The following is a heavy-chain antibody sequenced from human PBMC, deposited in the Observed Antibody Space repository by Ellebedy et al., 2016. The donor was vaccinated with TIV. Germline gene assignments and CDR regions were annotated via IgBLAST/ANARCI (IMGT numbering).Heavy chain of an antibody. CDR2: IYPGDSDT. Sequence: ASVKVSCKGSGYSFTSYWIGWVRQMPGKGLEWMGIIYPGDSDTRYSPSFQGQVTLSADKSISNAYLQWSSLKASDTAMYYCASQNPYSSSWYPPEPHDAFDIWGQGTMVTGSS. CDR3: ASQNPYSSSWYPPEPHDAFDI. CDR1: GYSFTSYW. D-gene: IGHD6-13*01. V-gene: IGHV5-51*01. J-gene: IGHJ3*02.